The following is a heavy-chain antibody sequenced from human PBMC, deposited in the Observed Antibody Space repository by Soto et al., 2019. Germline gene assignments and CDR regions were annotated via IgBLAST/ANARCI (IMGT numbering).Heavy chain of an antibody. CDR3: ARDEGYSNYYFDY. Sequence: ASVKVSCSASGYTFTSYGISWVRQSPGQGLEWMGWIIAYNGNTNYAQKLQGRVTMTTDTSTSTAYMELRSLRSDDTAVYYSARDEGYSNYYFDYWGQGTLVPVYS. CDR2: IIAYNGNT. CDR1: GYTFTSYG. J-gene: IGHJ4*02. D-gene: IGHD2-15*01. V-gene: IGHV1-18*04.